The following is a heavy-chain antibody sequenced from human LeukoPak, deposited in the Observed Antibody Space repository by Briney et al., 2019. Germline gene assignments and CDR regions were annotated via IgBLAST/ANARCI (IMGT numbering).Heavy chain of an antibody. V-gene: IGHV1-2*02. CDR1: GYTFTSYG. CDR2: INPNSGGT. D-gene: IGHD1-26*01. Sequence: ASVKVSCKASGYTFTSYGISWVRQAPGQGLEWMGWINPNSGGTNYAQKFQGRVTMTRDTSISTAYMELSRLRSDDTAVYYCARDIIAGAPLDYWGQGTLVTVSS. J-gene: IGHJ4*02. CDR3: ARDIIAGAPLDY.